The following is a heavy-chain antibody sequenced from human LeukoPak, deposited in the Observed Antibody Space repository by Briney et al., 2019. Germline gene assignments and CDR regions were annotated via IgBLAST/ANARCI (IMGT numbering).Heavy chain of an antibody. J-gene: IGHJ4*02. CDR2: IIPILGIA. CDR1: GGTFSSYT. V-gene: IGHV1-69*02. D-gene: IGHD1-26*01. CDR3: AIQSIVGANAAVDY. Sequence: SVKVSCKASGGTFSSYTISWVRQAPGQGLEWMGRIIPILGIANYAQKFQGRVTITADKSTSTAYMELSSLRSEDTAVYYCAIQSIVGANAAVDYWGQGTLVTVSS.